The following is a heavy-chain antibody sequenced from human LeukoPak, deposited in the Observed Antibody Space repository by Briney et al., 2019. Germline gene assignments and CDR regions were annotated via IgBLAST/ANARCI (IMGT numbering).Heavy chain of an antibody. D-gene: IGHD1-20*01. J-gene: IGHJ6*03. Sequence: SVKVSCKASGGTFSSYAISWVRQAPGQGLEWMGGIIPIFGTANYAQKFQGRVTITTDESTSTAYMELSSLRSEDTAVYYCARDLGLTGAGYYYYMDVWGKGTTVTVSS. CDR3: ARDLGLTGAGYYYYMDV. CDR1: GGTFSSYA. CDR2: IIPIFGTA. V-gene: IGHV1-69*05.